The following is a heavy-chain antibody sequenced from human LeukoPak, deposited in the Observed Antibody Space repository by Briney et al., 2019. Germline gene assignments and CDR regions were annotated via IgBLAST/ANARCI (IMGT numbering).Heavy chain of an antibody. CDR1: GFTFSSYE. Sequence: GGSPRLSCAASGFTFSSYEMNWVRQAPGKGLEWVSAISGSGGSTYYADSVKGRFTISRDNSKNTLYLQMNSLRAEDTAVYYCAKGTNYYGSGSSFDYWGQGTLVTVSS. D-gene: IGHD3-10*01. V-gene: IGHV3-23*01. J-gene: IGHJ4*02. CDR3: AKGTNYYGSGSSFDY. CDR2: ISGSGGST.